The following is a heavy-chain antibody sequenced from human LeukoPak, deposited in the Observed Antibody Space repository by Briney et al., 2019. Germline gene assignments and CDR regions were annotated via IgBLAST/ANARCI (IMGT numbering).Heavy chain of an antibody. D-gene: IGHD2-2*01. CDR1: GFTFSSYW. Sequence: GGSLRLSCAASGFTFSSYWISWVRQATGKGLEWVANIKQDGSEMWYVDSVKGRFTISRDNAKNSVDLQMNSLRAEDTAVYYCTRMLWRSRPFDYWGQGILVIVSS. CDR3: TRMLWRSRPFDY. V-gene: IGHV3-7*01. CDR2: IKQDGSEM. J-gene: IGHJ4*02.